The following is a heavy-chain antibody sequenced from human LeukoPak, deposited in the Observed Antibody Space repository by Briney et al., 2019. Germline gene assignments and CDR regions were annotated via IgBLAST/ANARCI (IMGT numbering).Heavy chain of an antibody. D-gene: IGHD1-1*01. CDR1: GFTFSSYS. CDR2: ISSSGSYI. V-gene: IGHV3-21*01. Sequence: GGSLRLSCAASGFTFSSYSMNWVRQAPGKGLEWVSSISSSGSYIYYADSVKGRFTISRDNAKNSLYLQMNSLRAEDTAVYYCARDYTTGVDYWGQGTLVTVSS. J-gene: IGHJ4*02. CDR3: ARDYTTGVDY.